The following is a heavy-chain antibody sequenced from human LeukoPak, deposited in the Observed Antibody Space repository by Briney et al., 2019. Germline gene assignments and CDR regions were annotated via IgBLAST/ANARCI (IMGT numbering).Heavy chain of an antibody. CDR1: GGSISNTNW. J-gene: IGHJ4*02. V-gene: IGHV4-4*02. CDR2: VNLQGST. Sequence: PSETLSLTCGVSGGSISNTNWWTWVRQPPGKGLEWIGEVNLQGSTNYNPSLKSRVAISVDKSENHISLKLTSVTAADTAVYYCARNYYDSSAYYYFDYWGQGTLVTVSS. D-gene: IGHD3-22*01. CDR3: ARNYYDSSAYYYFDY.